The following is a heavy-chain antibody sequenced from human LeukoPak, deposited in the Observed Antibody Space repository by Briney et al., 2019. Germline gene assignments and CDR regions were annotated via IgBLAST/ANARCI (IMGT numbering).Heavy chain of an antibody. CDR3: ARKGGGQLVNTRRWFDP. J-gene: IGHJ5*02. CDR2: IYYSGST. Sequence: SETLSLTCTVSGGSISSYYWSWIRQPPGKGLEWIGYIYYSGSTYYNPSLKSRVTISVDTSKNQFSLKLSSVTAADTAVYYCARKGGGQLVNTRRWFDPWGQGTLVTVSS. CDR1: GGSISSYY. V-gene: IGHV4-59*08. D-gene: IGHD6-13*01.